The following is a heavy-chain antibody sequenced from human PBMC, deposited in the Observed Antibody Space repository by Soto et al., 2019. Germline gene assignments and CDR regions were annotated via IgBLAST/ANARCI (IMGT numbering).Heavy chain of an antibody. CDR1: GFTFSSYS. D-gene: IGHD3-3*01. CDR3: ARTDYDFWSGYPQPHYYYGMDV. V-gene: IGHV3-48*02. J-gene: IGHJ6*02. CDR2: ISSSSSTI. Sequence: PGGSLRLSCAASGFTFSSYSMNWVRQAPGKGLEWVSYISSSSSTIYYADSVKGRFTISRDNAKNSLYLQMNSLRDEDTAVYYCARTDYDFWSGYPQPHYYYGMDVWGQGTTVTVSS.